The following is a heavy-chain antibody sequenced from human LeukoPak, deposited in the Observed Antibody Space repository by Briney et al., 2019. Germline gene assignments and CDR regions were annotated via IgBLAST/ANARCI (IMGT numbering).Heavy chain of an antibody. CDR2: IYPGDSDT. Sequence: GESLKTSCKGSGYSFTSYWIGWVRQMPGKGLEWMGIIYPGDSDTRYSPSFQGQVTISADKSISTAYLQWSSLKASDTAMYYCASTYNYYGSPFDPWGQGTLVTVSS. J-gene: IGHJ5*02. CDR3: ASTYNYYGSPFDP. D-gene: IGHD3-10*01. CDR1: GYSFTSYW. V-gene: IGHV5-51*01.